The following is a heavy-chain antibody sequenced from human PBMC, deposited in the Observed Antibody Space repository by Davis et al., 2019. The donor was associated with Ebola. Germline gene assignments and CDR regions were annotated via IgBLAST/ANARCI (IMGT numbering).Heavy chain of an antibody. Sequence: SETLSLTCAVYGRSFSGYYWSWIRQPPGKGLEWIGEINHSGSTNYNPSLKSRVTISVDTSKNQFSLKLSSVTAADTAVYYCARDGGRYYYYGMDVWGQGTTVTVSS. CDR3: ARDGGRYYYYGMDV. J-gene: IGHJ6*02. CDR2: INHSGST. V-gene: IGHV4-34*01. CDR1: GRSFSGYY. D-gene: IGHD3-16*01.